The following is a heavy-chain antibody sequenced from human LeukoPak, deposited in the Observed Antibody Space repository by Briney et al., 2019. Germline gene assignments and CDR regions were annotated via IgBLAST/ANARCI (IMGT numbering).Heavy chain of an antibody. V-gene: IGHV3-23*01. CDR1: GFTFSSYG. CDR2: ISGSGGST. J-gene: IGHJ4*02. Sequence: AGGSLRLSCAASGFTFSSYGMSWVRQAPGKGLEWVSAISGSGGSTYYADSVKGRFTISRDNSKNTLYLQMNSLRAEDTAVYYCAKAGPLVSVTTRGYFDYWGQGTLVTVSS. D-gene: IGHD4-17*01. CDR3: AKAGPLVSVTTRGYFDY.